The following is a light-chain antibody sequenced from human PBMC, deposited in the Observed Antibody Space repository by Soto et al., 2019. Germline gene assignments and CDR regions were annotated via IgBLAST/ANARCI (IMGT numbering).Light chain of an antibody. V-gene: IGLV1-44*01. J-gene: IGLJ2*01. CDR1: SSNIGSNT. Sequence: QSVLTQPPSAYGTPGQRVTISCSGSSSNIGSNTVNWYQQLPGMAPKLLIYRNNQRPSGVPDRFSGSPSGTSASLAISGLQSEDEADYYCAAWDDTLNGLVFGGGTKVTVL. CDR3: AAWDDTLNGLV. CDR2: RNN.